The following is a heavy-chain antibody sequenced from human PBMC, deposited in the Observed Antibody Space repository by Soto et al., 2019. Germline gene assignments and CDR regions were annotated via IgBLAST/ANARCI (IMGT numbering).Heavy chain of an antibody. V-gene: IGHV4-31*03. Sequence: SETLSLTCTVSGGSISSGGYYWSWIRQHPGKGLEWIGYIYYSGSTYYNPSLESRVTISVDTSKNQFSLKLSSVTAADTAVYYCARILGRNYYGMDVWGQGTTVTVSS. CDR3: ARILGRNYYGMDV. J-gene: IGHJ6*02. D-gene: IGHD3-3*01. CDR1: GGSISSGGYY. CDR2: IYYSGST.